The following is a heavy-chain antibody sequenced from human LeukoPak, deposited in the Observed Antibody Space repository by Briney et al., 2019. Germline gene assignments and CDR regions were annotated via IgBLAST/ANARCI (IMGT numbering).Heavy chain of an antibody. V-gene: IGHV1-2*06. CDR2: INPNTGYP. J-gene: IGHJ4*02. D-gene: IGHD2-15*01. CDR1: GYTFSGYF. CDR3: ARDQRIRCSGGSCYSAVSSSGWYGLFDY. Sequence: GSSVKVSCKASGYTFSGYFIHWVRQAPGQGLEWMGRINPNTGYPNHAQNFQGRVTMTRDTSISTAYMELSRLTTDDTAVYFCARDQRIRCSGGSCYSAVSSSGWYGLFDYWGQGTLVTVSS.